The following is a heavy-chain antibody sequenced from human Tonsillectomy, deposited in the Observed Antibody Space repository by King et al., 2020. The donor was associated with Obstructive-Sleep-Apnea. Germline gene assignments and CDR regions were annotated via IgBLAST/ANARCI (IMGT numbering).Heavy chain of an antibody. Sequence: VQLVESGGGLVKPGGSLRLSCAASGFSFSNAWMSWVRQAPGKGLEWVGRIKSKTDGGTTDCAAPVNSRFTISRDDSKNTLYLQMNSLKIEDTAVYYCTTGLPKLRYFDWSLDYWGQGTLVTVSS. D-gene: IGHD3-9*01. CDR2: IKSKTDGGTT. V-gene: IGHV3-15*01. CDR3: TTGLPKLRYFDWSLDY. J-gene: IGHJ4*02. CDR1: GFSFSNAW.